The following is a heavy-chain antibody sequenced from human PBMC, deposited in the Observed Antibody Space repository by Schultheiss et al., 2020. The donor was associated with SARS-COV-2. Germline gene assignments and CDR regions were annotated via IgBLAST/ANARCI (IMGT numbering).Heavy chain of an antibody. Sequence: GGSLRLSCAASGFTFSSCAMHWVRQAPGKGLEWVAVIWYDGSNKYYADSVKGRFTISRDNSKNSLYLQMNSLRAEDTAVYYCARGPSSKYDFLYYYYYGMDVWGQGTTVTVSS. D-gene: IGHD3-3*01. CDR3: ARGPSSKYDFLYYYYYGMDV. CDR2: IWYDGSNK. J-gene: IGHJ6*02. V-gene: IGHV3-33*01. CDR1: GFTFSSCA.